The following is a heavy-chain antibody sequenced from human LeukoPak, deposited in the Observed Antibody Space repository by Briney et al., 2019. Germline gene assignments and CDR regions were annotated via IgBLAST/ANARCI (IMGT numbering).Heavy chain of an antibody. V-gene: IGHV3-7*05. J-gene: IGHJ4*02. Sequence: GGSLRLSCVASRLTFSHYWMSWVRQAPGKGLEWVANINQDGSEKYCVDSVKGRFTISRDNAKNSLYLQMNSLRAEDAAVHYCARDYFDYWGQGTLVTVSS. CDR3: ARDYFDY. CDR2: INQDGSEK. CDR1: RLTFSHYW.